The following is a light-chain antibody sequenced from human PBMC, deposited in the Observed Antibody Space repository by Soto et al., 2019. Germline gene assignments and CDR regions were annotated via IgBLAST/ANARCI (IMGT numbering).Light chain of an antibody. CDR1: QTTSSW. J-gene: IGKJ5*01. Sequence: DIRMTQFPSTLAASVGDRVTTTCRASQTTSSWLAWYQQKPGKAPKLLIYDASSLESGVPSRFSGSGFGTEFTLTISSLQPDDFATYYCQQYNSYPITFGQGTRLEIK. CDR2: DAS. V-gene: IGKV1-5*01. CDR3: QQYNSYPIT.